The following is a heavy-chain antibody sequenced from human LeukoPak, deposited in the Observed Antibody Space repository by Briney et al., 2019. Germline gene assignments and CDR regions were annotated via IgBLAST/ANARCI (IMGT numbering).Heavy chain of an antibody. V-gene: IGHV1-8*01. CDR3: AGSIAARPGMVWGERYYYMDV. CDR2: MNPNSGNT. CDR1: GYTFTSYD. J-gene: IGHJ6*03. D-gene: IGHD6-6*01. Sequence: ASVTVSCKASGYTFTSYDINWVRQATGQGLEWMGWMNPNSGNTGYAQKFQGRVTMTRNTSISTAYMELSSLRSEDTAVYYCAGSIAARPGMVWGERYYYMDVWGKGTTVTVSS.